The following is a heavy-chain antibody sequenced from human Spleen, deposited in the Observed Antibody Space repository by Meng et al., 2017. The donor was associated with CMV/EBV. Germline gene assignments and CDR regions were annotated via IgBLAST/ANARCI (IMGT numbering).Heavy chain of an antibody. Sequence: SETLSLTCTVSGGSVRGGSYYWSWIRQPPGKGLEWIGYIYYSVSTNYNPSLKSRVTMSVDTSKNQFSLQLSSVTAADTAVYYCARAPRTVTFDYWGQGALVTVSS. J-gene: IGHJ4*02. CDR2: IYYSVST. D-gene: IGHD4-11*01. V-gene: IGHV4-61*01. CDR3: ARAPRTVTFDY. CDR1: GGSVRGGSYY.